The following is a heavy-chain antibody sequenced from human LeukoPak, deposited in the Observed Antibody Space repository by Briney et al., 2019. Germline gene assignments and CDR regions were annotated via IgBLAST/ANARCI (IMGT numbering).Heavy chain of an antibody. CDR3: ASYDYDSSGYYGY. CDR2: ISSSSSYI. V-gene: IGHV3-21*01. D-gene: IGHD3-22*01. CDR1: GFTFSSYS. J-gene: IGHJ4*02. Sequence: SGGSLRLSCAASGFTFSSYSMNWVRQAPGKGLEWVSSISSSSSYIYYADSVKGRFTISRDNAKNSLYLQMNSLRAEDTAVYYCASYDYDSSGYYGYWGQGTLVTVSS.